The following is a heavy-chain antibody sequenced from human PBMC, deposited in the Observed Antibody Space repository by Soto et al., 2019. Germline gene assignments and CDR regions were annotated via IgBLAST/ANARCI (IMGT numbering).Heavy chain of an antibody. J-gene: IGHJ4*02. CDR3: VRGRSYSVYDF. D-gene: IGHD5-12*01. CDR2: IYPSGST. V-gene: IGHV4-4*07. Sequence: SETLSLTCTVSGGSISGHSWVWIRQPAGKCLEWIGHIYPSGSTSYNPSLRSRVTMSLDTSTNKIFLNLTSVTAADTAVFYCVRGRSYSVYDFWGPGTLVTVSS. CDR1: GGSISGHS.